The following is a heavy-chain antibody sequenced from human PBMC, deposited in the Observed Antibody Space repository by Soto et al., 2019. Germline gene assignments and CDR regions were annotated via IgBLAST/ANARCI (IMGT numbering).Heavy chain of an antibody. V-gene: IGHV3-73*01. CDR3: TRPDGDYLSQGYFQH. CDR2: IRSKVNSYGT. J-gene: IGHJ1*01. D-gene: IGHD4-17*01. CDR1: GFTFSGSA. Sequence: GGSLRLSCAASGFTFSGSAMHWVRQASGKGLEWVGRIRSKVNSYGTAYAVSVKGRFTISREDSKNTAYLQLNSLKTEDTAVYYCTRPDGDYLSQGYFQHWGQGTLVTVSS.